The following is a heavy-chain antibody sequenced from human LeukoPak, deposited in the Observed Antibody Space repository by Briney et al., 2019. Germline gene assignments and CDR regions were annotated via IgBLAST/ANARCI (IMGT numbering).Heavy chain of an antibody. V-gene: IGHV3-48*01. D-gene: IGHD2-2*01. CDR2: ISGGGSTI. CDR3: ARGEPYHCSSTSCCYDY. CDR1: GFTFTSYS. Sequence: GGSLRLSCAASGFTFTSYSMHWVRQSPGKGLEWVSYISGGGSTIYYADSVKGRFTISRDNAKNSLFLQMNSLRAEDTAVYYCARGEPYHCSSTSCCYDYWGQGTLVTVSS. J-gene: IGHJ4*02.